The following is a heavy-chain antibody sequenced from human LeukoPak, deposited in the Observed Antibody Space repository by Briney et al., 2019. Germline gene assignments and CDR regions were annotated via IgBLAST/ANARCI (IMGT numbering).Heavy chain of an antibody. J-gene: IGHJ5*02. CDR1: GYTFTGHY. V-gene: IGHV1-2*02. CDR3: ARDQVPITAALTNWFDP. D-gene: IGHD6-13*01. Sequence: GASVKVPCKASGYTFTGHYMRWVRQAPGQGLEWMGWINPNSGGTHYAQKFQGRVALTRDTSISTAYMELSRLRSDDTAMYYCARDQVPITAALTNWFDPWGQGTLVTVSS. CDR2: INPNSGGT.